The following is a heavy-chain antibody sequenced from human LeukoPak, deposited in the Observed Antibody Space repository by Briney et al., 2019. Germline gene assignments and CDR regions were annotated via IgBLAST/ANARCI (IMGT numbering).Heavy chain of an antibody. D-gene: IGHD2-2*01. CDR1: GVSISSGGYY. J-gene: IGHJ6*02. CDR2: IHYSGST. Sequence: SETLSLTCTVPGVSISSGGYYSSWIRQHPGKGLEWIGYIHYSGSTYYNPSLKSRVTISVDTSKNQFSLKLSSVTAADTAIYYCARDVVVIPAGTTGGSYYYYAMDVWGQGATVTVSS. V-gene: IGHV4-31*03. CDR3: ARDVVVIPAGTTGGSYYYYAMDV.